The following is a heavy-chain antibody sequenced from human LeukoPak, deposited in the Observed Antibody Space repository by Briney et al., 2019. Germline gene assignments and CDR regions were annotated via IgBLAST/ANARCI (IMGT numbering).Heavy chain of an antibody. D-gene: IGHD6-13*01. CDR1: GGSFSSGSYY. J-gene: IGHJ6*03. V-gene: IGHV4-61*02. CDR3: AREEKLQQLGYYYYYMDV. Sequence: SETLSLTCSVSGGSFSSGSYYWSWIRKPAGKGLEWVGRMYSRGGTDYNASLKSRLTISVDTSKNEMSLKLNSVTAADMAVYYCAREEKLQQLGYYYYYMDVWGKGTTVTVSS. CDR2: MYSRGGT.